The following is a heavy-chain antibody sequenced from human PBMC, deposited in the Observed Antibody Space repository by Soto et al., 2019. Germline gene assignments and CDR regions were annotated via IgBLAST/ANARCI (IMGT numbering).Heavy chain of an antibody. CDR1: GFSFSDYY. CDR3: AREGSSSGPDYEY. CDR2: TRNKASSYTT. Sequence: PGGSLRLSYAASGFSFSDYYINWVRQAPGKGLEWVGRTRNKASSYTTDYAAFVKGRFTISRDDSKNLIYLQMNSLKTEDTAVYYCAREGSSSGPDYEYWGQGTLVTVSS. J-gene: IGHJ4*02. D-gene: IGHD3-22*01. V-gene: IGHV3-72*01.